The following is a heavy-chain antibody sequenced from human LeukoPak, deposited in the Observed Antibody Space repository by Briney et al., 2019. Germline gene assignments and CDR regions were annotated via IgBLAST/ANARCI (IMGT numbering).Heavy chain of an antibody. CDR3: ARGGGYSSSWFDP. J-gene: IGHJ5*02. CDR2: KSFLGST. D-gene: IGHD6-13*01. CDR1: GGSTTSTYYY. V-gene: IGHV4-39*07. Sequence: ASETLSLTCSVSGGSTTSTYYYWGWIRQPPGKGLEWIGSKSFLGSTYDNPSLKSRVTISVDRSKNQFSLKLSSVTAADTAVYYCARGGGYSSSWFDPWGQGTLVTVSS.